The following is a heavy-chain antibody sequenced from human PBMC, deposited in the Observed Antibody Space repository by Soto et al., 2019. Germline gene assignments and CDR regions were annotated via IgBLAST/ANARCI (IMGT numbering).Heavy chain of an antibody. V-gene: IGHV5-51*01. D-gene: IGHD2-15*01. Sequence: GESLKISCKGSGYSFTSYWIGWVRQMPGKGLEWMGIIYPGDSDTRYNPSFQGQVTISADKSISTAYLQWSSLKASDTAMYYCARRVGYCSGGSCYSLWFDPWGQGTLVTVSS. CDR3: ARRVGYCSGGSCYSLWFDP. CDR1: GYSFTSYW. CDR2: IYPGDSDT. J-gene: IGHJ5*02.